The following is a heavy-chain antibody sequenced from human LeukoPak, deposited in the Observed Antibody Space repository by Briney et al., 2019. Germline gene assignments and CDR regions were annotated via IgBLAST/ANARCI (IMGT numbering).Heavy chain of an antibody. CDR3: ASTGYSSSWSPFDAFDI. Sequence: ASVKVSCKASGYTFTGYYMHWVRQAPGQGLEWMGWINPNSGGTNYAQKFQGRVTMTRDTSISTAYMELRRLRSDDTAVYYCASTGYSSSWSPFDAFDIWGQGTMVTVSS. D-gene: IGHD6-13*01. J-gene: IGHJ3*02. CDR2: INPNSGGT. CDR1: GYTFTGYY. V-gene: IGHV1-2*02.